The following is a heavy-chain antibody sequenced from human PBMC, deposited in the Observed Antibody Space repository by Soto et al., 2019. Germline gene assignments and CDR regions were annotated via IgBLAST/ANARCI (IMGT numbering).Heavy chain of an antibody. Sequence: QPGGSLRLSCAASGFTFRSYWMHWVRQAPGKGLAWVSRIRSDGIITNYADSVKGRFTVSRDNAKNTMYLQMDSLRADDTGLFYCVRAGPSASYSYTLDVWGQGITVTVSS. CDR2: IRSDGIIT. CDR1: GFTFRSYW. J-gene: IGHJ6*02. CDR3: VRAGPSASYSYTLDV. V-gene: IGHV3-74*01.